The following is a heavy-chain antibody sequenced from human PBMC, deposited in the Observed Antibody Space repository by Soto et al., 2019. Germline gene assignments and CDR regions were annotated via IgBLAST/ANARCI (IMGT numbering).Heavy chain of an antibody. CDR1: GFTFSSYV. Sequence: PGGSLRLSCAASGFTFSSYVMHWVRQSPGKGLEWVAVISYDGSNKYYADSVKGRFTISRDNSKNTLYLQMNSLRAEDTAVYYCAKGGITGTHYGMDVWGQGTTVTVSS. V-gene: IGHV3-30*18. CDR2: ISYDGSNK. D-gene: IGHD1-20*01. J-gene: IGHJ6*02. CDR3: AKGGITGTHYGMDV.